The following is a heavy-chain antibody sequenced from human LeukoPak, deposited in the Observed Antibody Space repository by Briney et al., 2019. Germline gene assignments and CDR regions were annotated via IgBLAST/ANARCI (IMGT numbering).Heavy chain of an antibody. V-gene: IGHV1-8*01. J-gene: IGHJ5*02. CDR1: GYTFTSYD. D-gene: IGHD6-19*01. CDR2: MNPDSGNT. Sequence: PGASVKVSCKASGYTFTSYDINWVRQATGQGLEWMGYMNPDSGNTGYAQNFQGRVTMTVNTSITTAYMELSSLRPEDTAVYYCARGSLSGYNWFDPWGQGTLVTVSS. CDR3: ARGSLSGYNWFDP.